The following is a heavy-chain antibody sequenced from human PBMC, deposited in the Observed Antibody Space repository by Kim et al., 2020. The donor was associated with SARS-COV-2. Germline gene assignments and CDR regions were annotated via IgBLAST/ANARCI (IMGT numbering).Heavy chain of an antibody. CDR2: ISAYNGNT. V-gene: IGHV1-18*01. J-gene: IGHJ4*02. Sequence: ASVKVSCKASGYTFTSYGISWVRQAPGQGLEWMGWISAYNGNTNYAQKLQGRVTMTTDTSTSTAYMELRSLRSDDTAVYYCARDVGTVVPAAIPHFDYWGQGTLVTVSS. D-gene: IGHD2-2*02. CDR1: GYTFTSYG. CDR3: ARDVGTVVPAAIPHFDY.